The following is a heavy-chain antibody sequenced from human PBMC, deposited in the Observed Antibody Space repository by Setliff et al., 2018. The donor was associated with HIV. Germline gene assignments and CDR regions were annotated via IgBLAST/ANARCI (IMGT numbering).Heavy chain of an antibody. J-gene: IGHJ6*03. CDR3: ARDGGGPGDYYYYYMDV. CDR2: INPKSGGT. CDR1: GYTFTSYD. Sequence: ASVKVSCKASGYTFTSYDINWVRQATGQGLEWMGWINPKSGGTNSALKFQGRVTMTRDTSISTACMELSRLRSDDTAVYYCARDGGGPGDYYYYYMDVWAKRDHGHRLL. D-gene: IGHD3-16*01. V-gene: IGHV1-2*02.